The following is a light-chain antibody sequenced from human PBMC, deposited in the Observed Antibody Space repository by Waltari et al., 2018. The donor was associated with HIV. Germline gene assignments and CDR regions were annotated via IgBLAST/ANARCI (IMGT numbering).Light chain of an antibody. V-gene: IGLV2-14*01. J-gene: IGLJ3*02. Sequence: QSALTQPASVSGSPGQTLPISYTGTSSDVGGYNYVSWYQQHPGKAPKLMIYEVSNRPSGVSNRFSGSKSGNTASLTISGLQAEDEADYYCSSYTSSSTLVFGGGTKLTVL. CDR3: SSYTSSSTLV. CDR2: EVS. CDR1: SSDVGGYNY.